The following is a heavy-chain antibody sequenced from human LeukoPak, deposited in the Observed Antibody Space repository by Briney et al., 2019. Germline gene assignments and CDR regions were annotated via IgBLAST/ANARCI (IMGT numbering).Heavy chain of an antibody. CDR1: GFTFRSYG. CDR2: ILSDGSNN. J-gene: IGHJ3*02. V-gene: IGHV3-30*02. D-gene: IGHD2-2*01. Sequence: GGSLRLSCAASGFTFRSYGMHWVRQAPGKGLEWVANILSDGSNNYYADSVKGRFTISRDTSKNTLYMQINSPRAENTSVYIAAKAYCSSTRCNGLHTFDTWGQGTMVTVSS. CDR3: AKAYCSSTRCNGLHTFDT.